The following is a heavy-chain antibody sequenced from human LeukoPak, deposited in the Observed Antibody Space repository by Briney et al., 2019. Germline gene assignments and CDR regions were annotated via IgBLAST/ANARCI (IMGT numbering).Heavy chain of an antibody. CDR2: IYSSGSA. D-gene: IGHD3/OR15-3a*01. Sequence: SETLSLTCSVSGGSITSYYWSWIRQPPGKGLEWIGYIYSSGSANYNPSLKSRVAISVDTSNNEFSLKLRSVTAADTALYYCARHGPVVVHPSYYHYYYMDVWGKGATVTVSS. CDR1: GGSITSYY. CDR3: ARHGPVVVHPSYYHYYYMDV. V-gene: IGHV4-59*08. J-gene: IGHJ6*03.